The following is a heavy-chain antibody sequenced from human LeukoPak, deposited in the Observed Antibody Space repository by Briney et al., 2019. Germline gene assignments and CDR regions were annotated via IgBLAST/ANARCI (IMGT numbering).Heavy chain of an antibody. J-gene: IGHJ3*02. Sequence: SETLSLTCTVSGDSLSSYYCNWIRQPAGKGLEYIGRIYSTGSTNYNPSLKSRVTMSVDTSKNHFSLKLSSVTAADTAVYYCATTTSILAFDIWGQGTMVTVSS. CDR3: ATTTSILAFDI. D-gene: IGHD3-3*01. CDR1: GDSLSSYY. V-gene: IGHV4-4*07. CDR2: IYSTGST.